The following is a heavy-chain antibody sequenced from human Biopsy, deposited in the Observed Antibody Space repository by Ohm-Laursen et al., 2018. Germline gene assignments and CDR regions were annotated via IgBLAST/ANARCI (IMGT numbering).Heavy chain of an antibody. CDR1: GFTFSTYW. CDR3: ARDDTSGGVAFDI. Sequence: SLRLSCAASGFTFSTYWMHWVRQVPGKGLVWVSRINTDGTTTTHADSVRGRFTISRDNAKNTLYPQMTSLRAEDTAFYYCARDDTSGGVAFDIWGRGTMVTVSS. V-gene: IGHV3-74*01. D-gene: IGHD3-22*01. J-gene: IGHJ3*02. CDR2: INTDGTTT.